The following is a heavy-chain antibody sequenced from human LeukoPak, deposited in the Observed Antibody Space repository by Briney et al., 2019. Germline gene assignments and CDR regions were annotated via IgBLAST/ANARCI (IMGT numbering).Heavy chain of an antibody. CDR3: ARVYSSWYLDY. CDR1: GYSISSGYY. D-gene: IGHD6-6*01. CDR2: IYHSGST. V-gene: IGHV4-38-2*02. Sequence: TSETLSLTCTVSGYSISSGYYWGWIRQPPGKGLEWIGSIYHSGSTYYNPSLKSRVTISVDTSKNQFSLKLSSVTAADTAVYYCARVYSSWYLDYWGQGTLVTVSS. J-gene: IGHJ4*02.